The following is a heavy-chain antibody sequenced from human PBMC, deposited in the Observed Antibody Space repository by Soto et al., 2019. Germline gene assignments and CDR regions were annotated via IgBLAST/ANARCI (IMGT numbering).Heavy chain of an antibody. V-gene: IGHV3-74*01. CDR1: GFTFAKYW. CDR3: GRQAALWEKVDF. D-gene: IGHD3-10*01. Sequence: GGSLRLSCVVSGFTFAKYWMHWVRQAPGRGLVRVARIETDGTTQTYADSVEGRFTISRDNAKNTLYLHMNSLRAEDTAVYYCGRQAALWEKVDFRGHGTPVTVSS. J-gene: IGHJ1*01. CDR2: IETDGTTQ.